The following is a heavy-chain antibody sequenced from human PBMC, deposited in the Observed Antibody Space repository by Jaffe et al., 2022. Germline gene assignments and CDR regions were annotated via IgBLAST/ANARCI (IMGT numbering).Heavy chain of an antibody. J-gene: IGHJ4*02. V-gene: IGHV4-61*01. CDR3: AREANYDYIWGSYRSPYYFDY. D-gene: IGHD3-16*02. Sequence: QVQLQESGPGLVKPSETLSLTCTVSGGSVSSGSYYWSWIRQPPGKGLEWIGYIYYSGSTNYNPSLKSRVTISVDTSKNQFSLKLSSVTAADTAVYYCAREANYDYIWGSYRSPYYFDYWGQGTLVTVSS. CDR1: GGSVSSGSYY. CDR2: IYYSGST.